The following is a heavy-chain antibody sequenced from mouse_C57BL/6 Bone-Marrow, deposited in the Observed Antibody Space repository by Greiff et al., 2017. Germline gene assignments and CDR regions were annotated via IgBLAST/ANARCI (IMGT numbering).Heavy chain of an antibody. CDR2: IRNKANGYTT. CDR1: GFTFTDYY. V-gene: IGHV7-3*01. Sequence: EVQLVESGGGLVQPGGSLSLSCAVSGFTFTDYYMSWVRQPPGKALEWLGFIRNKANGYTTEYSASVKGRFTISRDNSQSILYLQMNALRAEDSATYYCARYSSGFAYWGQGTLVTVSA. CDR3: ARYSSGFAY. D-gene: IGHD3-2*02. J-gene: IGHJ3*01.